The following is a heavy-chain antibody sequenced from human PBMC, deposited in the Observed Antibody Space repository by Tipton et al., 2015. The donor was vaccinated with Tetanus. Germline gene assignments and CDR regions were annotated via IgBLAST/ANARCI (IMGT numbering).Heavy chain of an antibody. CDR2: IQQDGSEK. D-gene: IGHD3-16*02. CDR3: ARGVDYVWGSYRAYYFDY. J-gene: IGHJ4*02. Sequence: SLRLSCAASGFTFSSYWMSWVRQAPGKGLEWVANIQQDGSEKYYVDSVKGRFTISRDNAKNSLYLQMNSLRAEDTAVYYCARGVDYVWGSYRAYYFDYWGQGTLVPVSS. V-gene: IGHV3-7*01. CDR1: GFTFSSYW.